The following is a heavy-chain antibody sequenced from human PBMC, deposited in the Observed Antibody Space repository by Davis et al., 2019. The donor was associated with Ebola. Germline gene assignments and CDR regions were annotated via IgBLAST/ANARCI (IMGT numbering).Heavy chain of an antibody. V-gene: IGHV4-59*01. CDR2: IYYSGST. CDR1: GDSISSYY. D-gene: IGHD2-21*02. CDR3: ARVTSLLPDY. Sequence: SETLSLTCTVSGDSISSYYWSWIRQPPGKGLEWIGYIYYSGSTNYNPSLKSRVTISVDTSKNQFSLKLSSVTAADTAVYYCARVTSLLPDYWGQGTLVTVSS. J-gene: IGHJ4*02.